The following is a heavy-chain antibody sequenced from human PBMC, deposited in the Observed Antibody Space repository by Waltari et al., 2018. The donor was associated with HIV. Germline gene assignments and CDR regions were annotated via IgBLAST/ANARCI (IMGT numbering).Heavy chain of an antibody. J-gene: IGHJ4*02. CDR2: ISSGSSAR. Sequence: VQLVESGGGLVQPGRSLRLYCEVSGFCFIKYSMHWVRQASGKGLEWVSYISSGSSARYYADSLKGRFTISRDNAKNSLYLQMYSLRPEDTAVYYCARDGDRRDFDYWGQGTLVTVSS. V-gene: IGHV3-48*01. D-gene: IGHD2-21*02. CDR3: ARDGDRRDFDY. CDR1: GFCFIKYS.